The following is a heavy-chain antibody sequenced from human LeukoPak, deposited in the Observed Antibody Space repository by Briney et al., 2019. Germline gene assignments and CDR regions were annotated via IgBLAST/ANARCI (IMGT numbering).Heavy chain of an antibody. Sequence: GGSLRLSCAASGFPFRNYAMSWVRQAPGKGLEWVSSIGGADSNTYYAVSVKGRFTISRDNAKNSLSLQMNSLRADDTAVYYCARDFGWGGALDIWGQGTMVTVSS. J-gene: IGHJ3*02. CDR1: GFPFRNYA. CDR3: ARDFGWGGALDI. D-gene: IGHD6-19*01. V-gene: IGHV3-23*01. CDR2: IGGADSNT.